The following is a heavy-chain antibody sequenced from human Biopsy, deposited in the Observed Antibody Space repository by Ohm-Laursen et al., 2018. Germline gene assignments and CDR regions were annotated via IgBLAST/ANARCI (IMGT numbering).Heavy chain of an antibody. Sequence: GTLSLTWIVSGGSISSDYWSWIRQTPGKGLEWIGYIYYSGSTNYNPSLKSRVTISVETSKNQFSLRLNSVTAADTAVYYCARATNSTGWPYYYFYGMDVWGQGTTVTVSS. CDR2: IYYSGST. CDR1: GGSISSDY. J-gene: IGHJ6*02. V-gene: IGHV4-59*01. CDR3: ARATNSTGWPYYYFYGMDV. D-gene: IGHD2/OR15-2a*01.